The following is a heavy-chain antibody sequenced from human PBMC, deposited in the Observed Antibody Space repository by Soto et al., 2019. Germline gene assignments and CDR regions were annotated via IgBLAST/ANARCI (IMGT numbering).Heavy chain of an antibody. Sequence: PSETLSLTCAVYGGSFSGYYWSWIRQPPGKGLEWIGEINNSGSTNYNPSLKSRVSISVGTSNNQFSLKLSSVTAADTAVYYCARGRGDGYNQDWYFDLWGRGXLVTVYS. CDR1: GGSFSGYY. CDR2: INNSGST. V-gene: IGHV4-34*01. D-gene: IGHD3-10*01. J-gene: IGHJ2*01. CDR3: ARGRGDGYNQDWYFDL.